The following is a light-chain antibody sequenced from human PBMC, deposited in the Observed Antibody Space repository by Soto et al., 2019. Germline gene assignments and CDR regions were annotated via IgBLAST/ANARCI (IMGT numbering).Light chain of an antibody. Sequence: DIQMTQSPSTLSASVGDRVTITCRTSQSVSKWLAWYQQKPGKAPKLLIYKASILQSGVPSRFSGSGSGTEFTLTISSLQPDDFATYYCQHHNSHSLWAFGQGTKVEIK. V-gene: IGKV1-5*03. CDR1: QSVSKW. J-gene: IGKJ1*01. CDR2: KAS. CDR3: QHHNSHSLWA.